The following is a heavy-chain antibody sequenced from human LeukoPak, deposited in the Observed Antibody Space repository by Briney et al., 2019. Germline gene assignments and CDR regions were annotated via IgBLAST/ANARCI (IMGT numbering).Heavy chain of an antibody. CDR2: IGTSTSYI. J-gene: IGHJ4*02. CDR3: ARDVIAVAGTSVDY. Sequence: GGSLRLSCAASGFTFSTYIMNWVRQTPGKGLEWVSSIGTSTSYIYYADSVKGRFTISRDNAKNSLYLQMNSLRAEDTAVYYCARDVIAVAGTSVDYWGQGTLVTVSS. V-gene: IGHV3-21*01. D-gene: IGHD6-19*01. CDR1: GFTFSTYI.